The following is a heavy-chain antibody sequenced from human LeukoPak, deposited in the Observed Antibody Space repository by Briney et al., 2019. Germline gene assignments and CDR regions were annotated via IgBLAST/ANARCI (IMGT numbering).Heavy chain of an antibody. Sequence: GGSLRVSCAASGCTFSSYSMNWVRQAPGEGLEWVSYISSSSSTIYSADSVKGRFTISRDNSKNTLYLQMNSLRAEDTAVYYCAKSGYNRFDYWGQGTLVTVSS. J-gene: IGHJ4*02. CDR2: ISSSSSTI. CDR1: GCTFSSYS. V-gene: IGHV3-48*01. D-gene: IGHD5-24*01. CDR3: AKSGYNRFDY.